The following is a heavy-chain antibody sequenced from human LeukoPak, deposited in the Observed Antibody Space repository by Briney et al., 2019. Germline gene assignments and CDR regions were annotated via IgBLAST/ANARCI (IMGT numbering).Heavy chain of an antibody. Sequence: AGSLSLSCAVSGFTFSSYSMNWVRQAPGKGLEWVSSISTSSSYIYYAASVKGRFTTATANANNPLYLQINSLRADATFIYFFARDRDGSGNYYNWEDDYYGMDGWRQRTTVTASS. J-gene: IGHJ6*02. CDR1: GFTFSSYS. V-gene: IGHV3-21*01. CDR3: ARDRDGSGNYYNWEDDYYGMDG. CDR2: ISTSSSYI. D-gene: IGHD3-10*01.